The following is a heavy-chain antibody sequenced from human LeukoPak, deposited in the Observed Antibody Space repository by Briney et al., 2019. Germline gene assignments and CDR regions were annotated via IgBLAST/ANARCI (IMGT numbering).Heavy chain of an antibody. CDR2: IKEDGSQK. CDR3: ARVVENA. V-gene: IGHV3-7*01. CDR1: GFTFSSHW. Sequence: GGSLRLSCAASGFTFSSHWMSWVRQAPGKGLEWVANIKEDGSQKYYVDSVKGRFTISRDNAKNSLYLQMNSLRAEDTAVYYCARVVENAWGQGTLVTVSS. D-gene: IGHD2-2*01. J-gene: IGHJ5*02.